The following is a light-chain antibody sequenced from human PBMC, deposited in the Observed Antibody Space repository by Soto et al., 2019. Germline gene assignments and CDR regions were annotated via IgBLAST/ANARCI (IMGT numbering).Light chain of an antibody. J-gene: IGKJ1*01. CDR1: QSVSSN. Sequence: DIVLTQSPATLSLSPGERVTLSCRASQSVSSNLAWYQQKPGQAPRLLIYGASTRATGIPARFSGSGSGTEFTLTISSLQSEDFAVYYCQQYNNWPLWTFGQGTKVDIK. V-gene: IGKV3-15*01. CDR2: GAS. CDR3: QQYNNWPLWT.